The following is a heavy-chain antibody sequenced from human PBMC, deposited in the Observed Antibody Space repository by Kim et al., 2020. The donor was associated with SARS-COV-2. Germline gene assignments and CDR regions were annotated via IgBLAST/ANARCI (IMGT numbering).Heavy chain of an antibody. CDR1: EFTFSQYG. D-gene: IGHD1-26*01. V-gene: IGHV3-33*01. J-gene: IGHJ6*02. CDR2: LWYDETKN. CDR3: ARKGYSGVTVHGMDL. Sequence: GGSLRLSCAASEFTFSQYGMHWVRQAPGKGLEWVAILWYDETKNYYAESVKGRFTISRDNSKNTLSLQMNSLRAEDTAVYYCARKGYSGVTVHGMDLWGQGTTVTVSS.